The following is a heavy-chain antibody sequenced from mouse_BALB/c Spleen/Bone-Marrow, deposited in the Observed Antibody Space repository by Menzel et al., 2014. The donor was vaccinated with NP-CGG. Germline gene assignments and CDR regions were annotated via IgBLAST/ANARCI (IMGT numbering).Heavy chain of an antibody. CDR2: IYPGDFNT. D-gene: IGHD2-4*01. CDR3: ARKSKRANDFIIF. Sequence: VMLVESGPELVKPGASVRISCKASGYTFTSYYIHWVKQRPGQGLEWIGWIYPGDFNTKYNEKFKGKATLTADKSSSTPYMQQTTLTSKGSAFSFRARKSKRANDFIIFWGQETWVPGSS. V-gene: IGHV1S56*01. CDR1: GYTFTSYY. J-gene: IGHJ4*01.